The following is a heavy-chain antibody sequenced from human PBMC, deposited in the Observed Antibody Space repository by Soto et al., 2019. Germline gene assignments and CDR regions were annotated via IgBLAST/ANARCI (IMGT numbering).Heavy chain of an antibody. V-gene: IGHV3-73*02. Sequence: EVQLVESGGGLVQPGGSLKLSCAASGFTFSGSAMHWVRQASGKGLEWVGRIRSKANSYATAYAASVKGRFTISRDDSKNTAYLQMNSLKTEDTAVYYCTRHEFSESGLGEIDYWGQGTLVTVSS. CDR2: IRSKANSYAT. D-gene: IGHD4-17*01. CDR1: GFTFSGSA. CDR3: TRHEFSESGLGEIDY. J-gene: IGHJ4*02.